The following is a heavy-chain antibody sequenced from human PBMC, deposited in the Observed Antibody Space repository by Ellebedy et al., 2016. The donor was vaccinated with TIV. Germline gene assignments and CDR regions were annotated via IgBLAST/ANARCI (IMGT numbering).Heavy chain of an antibody. J-gene: IGHJ2*01. CDR3: ARAIYSASYL. CDR1: GFTFSSYA. D-gene: IGHD4-11*01. Sequence: PSETLSLTCEASGFTFSSYAMSWVRQAPGKGLEWVSTIGGSGDEIHYADSVKGRFSISRDNFKNTLCLQMNSLRAEDTAVYYCARAIYSASYLWGRGTLVTVSS. V-gene: IGHV3-23*01. CDR2: IGGSGDEI.